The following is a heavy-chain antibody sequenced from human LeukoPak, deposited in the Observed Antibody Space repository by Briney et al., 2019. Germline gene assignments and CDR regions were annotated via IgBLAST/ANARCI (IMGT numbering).Heavy chain of an antibody. CDR2: IYYSGST. CDR3: ARGRYYYDSSGYYYFDY. V-gene: IGHV4-59*01. J-gene: IGHJ4*02. D-gene: IGHD3-22*01. CDR1: GGSISSYY. Sequence: SETLSLTCTVSGGSISSYYWSWIRQPPGKGLEWIGYIYYSGSTNYNPSLKSRVTISVDTSKYQFSLKLSSVTAADTAVYYCARGRYYYDSSGYYYFDYWGQGTLVTVSS.